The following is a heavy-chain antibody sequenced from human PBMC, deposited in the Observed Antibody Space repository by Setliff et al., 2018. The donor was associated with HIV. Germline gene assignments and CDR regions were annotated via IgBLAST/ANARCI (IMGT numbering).Heavy chain of an antibody. Sequence: ASETLSLTCTLSGGSFGDYHWRWIRQPAGRGLEWIGRIFRSGTTDYKFSLKSRVTISIDTSRNQFSLRLTSVTAEDTAVYYCARDRHYSGLGSYVPWGPGTLVTVSS. J-gene: IGHJ5*02. CDR2: IFRSGTT. CDR1: GGSFGDYH. CDR3: ARDRHYSGLGSYVP. D-gene: IGHD3-10*01. V-gene: IGHV4-4*07.